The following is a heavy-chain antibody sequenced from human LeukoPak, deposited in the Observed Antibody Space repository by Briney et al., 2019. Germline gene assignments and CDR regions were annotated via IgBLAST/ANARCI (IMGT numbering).Heavy chain of an antibody. Sequence: ASVKVSCKASGYTFTGYYMHWVRQAPGQGLEWMGRINPNSGGTNYAQKFQGRVTMTRDTSISTAYMELSRLRSDDTAVYYCARHAGYCSSTSCSNPAFDYWGQGTLVTVSS. CDR2: INPNSGGT. CDR3: ARHAGYCSSTSCSNPAFDY. J-gene: IGHJ4*02. CDR1: GYTFTGYY. D-gene: IGHD2-2*01. V-gene: IGHV1-2*06.